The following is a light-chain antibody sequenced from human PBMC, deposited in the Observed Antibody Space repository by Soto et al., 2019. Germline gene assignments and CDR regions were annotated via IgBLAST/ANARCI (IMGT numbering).Light chain of an antibody. Sequence: LTQPASVSGSPGQSITISCTGTRSEVGSYNLVSWYQQRPGSAPKLVISEVSRRPSGVSNRFSGSKSGITASLTISGLQAEDEADYYCCSYAGSTSFAVFGSGTKVTVL. CDR3: CSYAGSTSFAV. CDR1: RSEVGSYNL. J-gene: IGLJ1*01. CDR2: EVS. V-gene: IGLV2-23*02.